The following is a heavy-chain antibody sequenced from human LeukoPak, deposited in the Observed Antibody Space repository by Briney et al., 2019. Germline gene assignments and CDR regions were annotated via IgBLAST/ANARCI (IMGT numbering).Heavy chain of an antibody. V-gene: IGHV4-39*07. CDR1: GGSISSSSYY. J-gene: IGHJ3*02. Sequence: PSETLSLTCTVSGGSISSSSYYWGWIRQPPGKGLEWIGSIYYSGSTYYNPSLKSRVTISVDTSKNQFSLKLSSVTAADTAVYYCASDPFWSGYLAIWGQGTMVTVSS. CDR3: ASDPFWSGYLAI. CDR2: IYYSGST. D-gene: IGHD3-3*01.